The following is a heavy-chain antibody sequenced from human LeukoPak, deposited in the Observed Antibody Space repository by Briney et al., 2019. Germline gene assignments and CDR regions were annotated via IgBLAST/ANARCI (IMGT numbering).Heavy chain of an antibody. Sequence: GASVKVSCKTSGYTFTTYDINWVRQAPGQGLEWMGRISAYNGYTNYGQKFQGRATMTTDTSTNTAYMELRSLRYDDTAMYYCARVGTGTRSFDSWGQGTLVTVSS. CDR2: ISAYNGYT. V-gene: IGHV1-18*01. D-gene: IGHD1/OR15-1a*01. J-gene: IGHJ4*02. CDR1: GYTFTTYD. CDR3: ARVGTGTRSFDS.